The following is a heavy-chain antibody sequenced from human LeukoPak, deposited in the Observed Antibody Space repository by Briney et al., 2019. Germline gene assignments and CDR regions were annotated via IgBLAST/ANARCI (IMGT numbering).Heavy chain of an antibody. V-gene: IGHV3-30*02. J-gene: IGHJ4*02. CDR3: ARGCRSDYFNCKGSFDF. CDR1: GFTFSNYG. Sequence: GGSLRLSCAASGFTFSNYGMHWVRQAPGKGLDWVVLIWYDGTNEHYTDSVKGRFTISRDNSKNTLYLQINTLRAEDTALYYCARGCRSDYFNCKGSFDFWGQGTLVTVSS. D-gene: IGHD2-21*02. CDR2: IWYDGTNE.